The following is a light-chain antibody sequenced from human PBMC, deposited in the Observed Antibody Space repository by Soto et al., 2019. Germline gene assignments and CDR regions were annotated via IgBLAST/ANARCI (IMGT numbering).Light chain of an antibody. V-gene: IGKV1-12*01. CDR3: QQANSFPHT. Sequence: DIQMTQSPSSVSASVGDRVTITCRARQGISSWIAWYQQKPGKAAKLLIYAAYSLQSGVPSRFSDSECGTELTHTISSVQHEDFATYFCQQANSFPHTLGLWAKLEIK. CDR1: QGISSW. CDR2: AAY. J-gene: IGKJ2*01.